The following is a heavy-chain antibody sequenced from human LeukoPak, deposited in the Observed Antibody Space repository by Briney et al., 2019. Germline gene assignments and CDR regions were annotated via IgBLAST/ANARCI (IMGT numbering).Heavy chain of an antibody. D-gene: IGHD2-2*01. V-gene: IGHV3-11*01. Sequence: PGGFLRLSCAASGFTFSDYYMSWIRQAPGKGLEWVSYISSSGSTIYYADSVKGRFTISRDNAKNSLYLQMNSLRAEDTAVYYCARDDCGSTSCYWYFDLWGRGTLVTVSS. CDR3: ARDDCGSTSCYWYFDL. J-gene: IGHJ2*01. CDR2: ISSSGSTI. CDR1: GFTFSDYY.